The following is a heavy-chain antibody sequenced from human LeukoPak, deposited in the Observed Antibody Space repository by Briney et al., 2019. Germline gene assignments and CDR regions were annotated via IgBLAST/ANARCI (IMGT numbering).Heavy chain of an antibody. Sequence: GESLKISCKGSGYSFTSYWIGWVRQMPGKGLEWMGIIYPGDSDTRYGPSFQGQVTISADKSISTSYLKWSSLKASDTAMYYCARHRGPGGGFSNVEFDPWGQGTLVTVSS. D-gene: IGHD3-16*01. J-gene: IGHJ5*02. CDR2: IYPGDSDT. CDR3: ARHRGPGGGFSNVEFDP. CDR1: GYSFTSYW. V-gene: IGHV5-51*01.